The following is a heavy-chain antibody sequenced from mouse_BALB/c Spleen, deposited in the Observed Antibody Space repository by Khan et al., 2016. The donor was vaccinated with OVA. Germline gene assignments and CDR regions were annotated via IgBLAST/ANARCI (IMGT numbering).Heavy chain of an antibody. V-gene: IGHV1-5*01. Sequence: EVQLQESGTVLARPGASVKMSCKASGYSFTSYLIHWVKPRPGQGLEWIGDIYPGNSDTTYNLKFKDKAKLTTGTSANTAYVELSSLTNEDSAVYYCARGGYSSFAYWGQGTLVTVSA. CDR2: IYPGNSDT. J-gene: IGHJ3*01. D-gene: IGHD1-3*01. CDR1: GYSFTSYL. CDR3: ARGGYSSFAY.